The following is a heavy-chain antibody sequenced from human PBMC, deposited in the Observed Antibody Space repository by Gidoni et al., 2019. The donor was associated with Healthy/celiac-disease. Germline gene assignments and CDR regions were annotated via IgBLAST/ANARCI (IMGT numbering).Heavy chain of an antibody. CDR1: GFTFSSYA. D-gene: IGHD6-6*01. CDR2: ISDNSGST. J-gene: IGHJ4*02. Sequence: EVQLLESGGGLVQPGGSLRLSCAASGFTFSSYAMSWVRQAPGKGLEGVSTISDNSGSTYYAESVKGRFTISRDNSKNTLYLQVNSLRAEDTALYYCAKLVSDYSISYWGQGTLVTVSS. V-gene: IGHV3-23*01. CDR3: AKLVSDYSISY.